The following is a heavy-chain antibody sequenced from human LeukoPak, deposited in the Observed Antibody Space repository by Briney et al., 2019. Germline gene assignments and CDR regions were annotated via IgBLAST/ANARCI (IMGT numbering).Heavy chain of an antibody. V-gene: IGHV3-66*01. Sequence: GGPLRLSCAASGFTVSSNCMSWVRQAPGKGLEWVSVIYRGGNTYYADSVKGRFTISRDNSRDTLYLQMSSLRAEDTAVYYCAGSSSWRLFDYWGQGTVVTVSS. D-gene: IGHD6-13*01. J-gene: IGHJ4*02. CDR2: IYRGGNT. CDR1: GFTVSSNC. CDR3: AGSSSWRLFDY.